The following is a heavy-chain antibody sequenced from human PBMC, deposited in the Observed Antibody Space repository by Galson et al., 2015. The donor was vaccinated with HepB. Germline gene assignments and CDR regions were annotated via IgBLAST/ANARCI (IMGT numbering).Heavy chain of an antibody. Sequence: SVKVSCKASGGTFSSYAISWVRQAPGQGLEWMGGIIPIFGTANYAQKFQGRVTITADESTSTAYMELSSLRSEDTAVYYCARGYCSSTSCFDYFDYWGQGTLVTVSS. CDR2: IIPIFGTA. D-gene: IGHD2-2*01. CDR1: GGTFSSYA. J-gene: IGHJ4*02. V-gene: IGHV1-69*13. CDR3: ARGYCSSTSCFDYFDY.